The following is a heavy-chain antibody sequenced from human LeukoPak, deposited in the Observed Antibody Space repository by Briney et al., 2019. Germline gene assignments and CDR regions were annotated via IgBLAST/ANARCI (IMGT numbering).Heavy chain of an antibody. D-gene: IGHD2-2*01. Sequence: GASVKVSCKASGYTFTSYDINWVRQATGQGLEWMGWMNPNSGNTGYAQKFQGRVTMTEDTSTDTAYMELSSLRSEDTAVYYCAAIVVVPAAIPWGQGTLVTVSS. J-gene: IGHJ5*02. V-gene: IGHV1-8*01. CDR3: AAIVVVPAAIP. CDR2: MNPNSGNT. CDR1: GYTFTSYD.